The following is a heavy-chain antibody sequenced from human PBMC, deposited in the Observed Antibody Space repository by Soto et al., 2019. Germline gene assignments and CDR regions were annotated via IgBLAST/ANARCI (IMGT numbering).Heavy chain of an antibody. CDR3: ARSPTRTNYADYFDP. CDR2: IYYSGST. J-gene: IGHJ5*02. Sequence: LSLTCTVSGGSISSGGYYWSWIRQHPGKGLEWIGYIYYSGSTYHNPSLKSRVTISVDTSKNQFSLKLSSVTAEDTAVYYCARSPTRTNYADYFDPWGQGTLVTVSS. CDR1: GGSISSGGYY. D-gene: IGHD4-17*01. V-gene: IGHV4-31*03.